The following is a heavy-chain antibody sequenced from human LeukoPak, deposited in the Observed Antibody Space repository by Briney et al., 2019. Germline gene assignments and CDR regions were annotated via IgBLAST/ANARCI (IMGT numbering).Heavy chain of an antibody. V-gene: IGHV3-23*01. D-gene: IGHD3-22*01. J-gene: IGHJ4*02. CDR1: GFTFSSYA. Sequence: GGSLRLSCAASGFTFSSYAMSWVRQAPGKGLEWVSAISGSGGSTYYADSVKGRFTISRDNSKKTLYLQMNSLRAEDTAVYYCAKDLDVGSSSGYPDRDYWGQGTLVTVSS. CDR2: ISGSGGST. CDR3: AKDLDVGSSSGYPDRDY.